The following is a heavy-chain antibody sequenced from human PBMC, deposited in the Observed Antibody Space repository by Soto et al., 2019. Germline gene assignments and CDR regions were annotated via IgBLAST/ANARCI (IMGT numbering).Heavy chain of an antibody. CDR3: SADHPHLAMGWPV. D-gene: IGHD1-26*01. Sequence: QMQLVQSAAEVREPGTSVRVSCRASGFDFGSFGIQFLRQTRGRGLEWIGWIVVVSGSTNYARQFQGRDAISRDMSSSTAYLDLYDLKSDDTAVYFCSADHPHLAMGWPVWGQGTTVTVSS. J-gene: IGHJ6*02. CDR2: IVVVSGST. V-gene: IGHV1-58*02. CDR1: GFDFGSFG.